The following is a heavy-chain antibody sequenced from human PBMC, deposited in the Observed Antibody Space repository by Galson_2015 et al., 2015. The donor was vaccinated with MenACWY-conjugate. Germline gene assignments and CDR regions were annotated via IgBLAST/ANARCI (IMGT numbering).Heavy chain of an antibody. Sequence: ETLSLTCAVSGYSIGSGYSWGWIRQPPGKGLEWIGSIYHSGSTYYNPSLKGRVTISLDTSKNQFSLSLYSVTAADTAVYYCARNFLISNYDYWGQGTLVTVSS. D-gene: IGHD4-11*01. V-gene: IGHV4-38-2*01. J-gene: IGHJ4*02. CDR2: IYHSGST. CDR1: GYSIGSGYS. CDR3: ARNFLISNYDY.